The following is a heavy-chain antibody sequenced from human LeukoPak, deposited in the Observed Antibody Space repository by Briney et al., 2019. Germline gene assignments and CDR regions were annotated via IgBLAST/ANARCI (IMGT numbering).Heavy chain of an antibody. J-gene: IGHJ3*02. Sequence: SETLSLTCAVYGGSFSGYYWSWIRQPPGKGLEWIGEINHSGSTNYNPSLKSRVTISVDTSTNQFSLKLSSVTAADTAVYYCASGGYSYGADAADAFDIWGQGTMVTVSS. CDR1: GGSFSGYY. V-gene: IGHV4-34*01. CDR3: ASGGYSYGADAADAFDI. D-gene: IGHD5-18*01. CDR2: INHSGST.